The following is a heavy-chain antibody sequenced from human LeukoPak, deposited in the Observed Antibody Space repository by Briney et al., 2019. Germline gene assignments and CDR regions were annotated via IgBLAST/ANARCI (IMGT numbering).Heavy chain of an antibody. CDR2: IIPIFGTA. J-gene: IGHJ4*02. D-gene: IGHD3-22*01. V-gene: IGHV1-69*01. CDR1: GGTFSSYA. CDR3: ASQYYYDSSGYYYLAY. Sequence: SVKVSCKASGGTFSSYAISWVRQAPGQGLEWMGGIIPIFGTANYAQKFQGRVTITADESTSTAYMELSSLRSEDTAVYYCASQYYYDSSGYYYLAYWGQGTLVTVSS.